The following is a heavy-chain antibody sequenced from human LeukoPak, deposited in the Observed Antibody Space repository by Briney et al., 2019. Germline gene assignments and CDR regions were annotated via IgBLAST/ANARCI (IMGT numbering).Heavy chain of an antibody. D-gene: IGHD3-22*01. V-gene: IGHV3-74*01. Sequence: PGGSLRLSCAASGFTFSSYWMHWVRQAPGKGLVWVSRINSDGSSTSYADSVKGRFTISRDNAKNTLYLQMNSLRAEDTAVYYCARDEDYDSSGYLSNAFDYWGQGTLVTVSS. CDR2: INSDGSST. CDR1: GFTFSSYW. J-gene: IGHJ4*02. CDR3: ARDEDYDSSGYLSNAFDY.